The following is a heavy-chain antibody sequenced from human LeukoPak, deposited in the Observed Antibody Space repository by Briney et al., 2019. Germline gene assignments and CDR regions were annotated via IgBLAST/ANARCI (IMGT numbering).Heavy chain of an antibody. CDR2: ISSSSSTI. CDR3: ARVELNYDFWSGYTFYGMDV. Sequence: GGSLRLSCAASGFTFSSYSMNWVRQAPGKGLEWVSYISSSSSTIYYADSVKGRFTISRDNAKNSLYLQMNSLRAEDTAVYYCARVELNYDFWSGYTFYGMDVWGQGTTVTVSS. J-gene: IGHJ6*02. V-gene: IGHV3-48*01. D-gene: IGHD3-3*01. CDR1: GFTFSSYS.